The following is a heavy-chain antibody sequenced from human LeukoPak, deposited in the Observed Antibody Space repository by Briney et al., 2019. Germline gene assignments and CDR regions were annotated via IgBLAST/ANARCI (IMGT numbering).Heavy chain of an antibody. J-gene: IGHJ4*02. V-gene: IGHV3-30*18. CDR3: AKGGGIAAVTMYYLDY. CDR2: ISYDGSKK. Sequence: GRSLRLSCAASGFTFSSYGIHWVRQAPGKGLEWVALISYDGSKKYYADSVKGRFTISRDNSKNTLYLQMNSLRAEDTAVYYCAKGGGIAAVTMYYLDYWGQGTLVTVSP. CDR1: GFTFSSYG. D-gene: IGHD6-13*01.